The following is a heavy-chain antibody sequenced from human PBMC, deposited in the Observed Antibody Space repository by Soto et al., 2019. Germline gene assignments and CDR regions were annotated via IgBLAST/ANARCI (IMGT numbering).Heavy chain of an antibody. D-gene: IGHD1-26*01. V-gene: IGHV3-48*03. CDR1: GFAFSNYE. CDR2: ISLSGSTI. J-gene: IGHJ4*02. CDR3: ARESFSASPNFFDH. Sequence: GGSLRLSCAASGFAFSNYEMNWVRQAPGKGLEWVSYISLSGSTIYYADSVKGRFTISRDDAKDSLYLEMDSLRADDTAVYYCARESFSASPNFFDHWGQGTLVTVSS.